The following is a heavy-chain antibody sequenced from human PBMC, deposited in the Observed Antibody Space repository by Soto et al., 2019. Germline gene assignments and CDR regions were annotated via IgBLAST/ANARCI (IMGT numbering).Heavy chain of an antibody. Sequence: SETLSLTCAVYGGPFRGYWSWIRQPPGKGLEWIGQISDSGSTTYNPSLKSRVTISVDTSKNQFSLKLRSVTAADTAVYYCARGVGMKLGVHGDASDENYFDSWGQGTLVTFSS. V-gene: IGHV4-34*01. CDR2: ISDSGST. J-gene: IGHJ4*02. D-gene: IGHD3-10*01. CDR3: ARGVGMKLGVHGDASDENYFDS. CDR1: GGPFRGY.